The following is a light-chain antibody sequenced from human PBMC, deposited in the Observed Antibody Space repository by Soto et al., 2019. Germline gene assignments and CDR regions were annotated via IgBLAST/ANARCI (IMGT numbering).Light chain of an antibody. CDR2: DVT. Sequence: QSALTQPASVSGPPGQSITISCTGTSSDVGAYNYVSWYQQHPGKAPKPMIYDVTYRPSGVSNRFSGSKSGNTASLAISGLQADDEANYYCSSYTRSSTLIFGGGTKLTVL. CDR3: SSYTRSSTLI. J-gene: IGLJ2*01. CDR1: SSDVGAYNY. V-gene: IGLV2-14*03.